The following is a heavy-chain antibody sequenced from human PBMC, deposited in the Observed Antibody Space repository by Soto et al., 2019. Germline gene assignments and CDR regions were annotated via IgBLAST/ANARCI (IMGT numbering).Heavy chain of an antibody. CDR2: ISGSGGST. D-gene: IGHD2-8*01. V-gene: IGHV3-23*01. CDR3: AKGGDIVLMVYAIDYYYYGMDV. J-gene: IGHJ6*01. Sequence: VGSLRLSCAASGFTFSSYAMSWVRQAPGKGLEWVSAISGSGGSTYYADSVKGRFTISRDNSKNTLYLQMNSLRAEDTAVYYCAKGGDIVLMVYAIDYYYYGMDVWGQGTTVTSPQ. CDR1: GFTFSSYA.